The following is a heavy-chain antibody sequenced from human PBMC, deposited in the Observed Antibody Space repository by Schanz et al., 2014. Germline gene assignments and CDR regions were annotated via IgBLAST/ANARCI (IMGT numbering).Heavy chain of an antibody. J-gene: IGHJ4*02. D-gene: IGHD5-12*01. CDR2: MNPNSGNP. CDR3: ARDFSAYVGNYFDY. V-gene: IGHV1-8*02. Sequence: QVQVVQSGAEVKKPGASVKVSCKASGYTFTDYGVIWVRQAPGQGLEWLGWMNPNSGNPGFAQKFRGRVTMTRNTSMSTAYMELTSLRFDDTAVYYCARDFSAYVGNYFDYWGQGTLVTVSS. CDR1: GYTFTDYG.